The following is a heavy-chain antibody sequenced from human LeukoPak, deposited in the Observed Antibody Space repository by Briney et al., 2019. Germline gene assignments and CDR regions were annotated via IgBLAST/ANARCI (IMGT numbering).Heavy chain of an antibody. Sequence: GGSLRLSCAASGFTFSSYSMNWVRQAPGKGLEWVSYISSSSSTMYYADSVKGRFTISRDNAKNSLYLQMNSLRDEDTAVYYCAKRPSDYGDYVTYFDYWGQGTLVTVSS. CDR2: ISSSSSTM. CDR1: GFTFSSYS. J-gene: IGHJ4*02. V-gene: IGHV3-48*02. CDR3: AKRPSDYGDYVTYFDY. D-gene: IGHD4-17*01.